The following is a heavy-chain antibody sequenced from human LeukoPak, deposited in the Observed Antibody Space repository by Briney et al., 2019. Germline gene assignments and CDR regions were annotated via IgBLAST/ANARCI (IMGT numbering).Heavy chain of an antibody. CDR2: INRSGGST. V-gene: IGHV1-46*01. CDR1: VYTFTSYY. Sequence: ASVKVSCKVSVYTFTSYYMHWVRHAPGQGLEWMVIINRSGGSTSYEQKFEGRVTMTRDPSTSTVYMELSSLRSEDTAVYYCARHTMVRGVERAFDIWGQGTMVTVSS. D-gene: IGHD3-10*01. J-gene: IGHJ3*02. CDR3: ARHTMVRGVERAFDI.